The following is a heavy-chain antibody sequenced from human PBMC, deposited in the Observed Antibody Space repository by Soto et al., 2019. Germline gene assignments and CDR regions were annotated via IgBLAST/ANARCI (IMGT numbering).Heavy chain of an antibody. Sequence: SETLSLTCALSGGYISSGGYSWSWIRQPPGKGLEWIGYIYHSGSTYYNPSLKSRVTISVDRSKNQFSLKLSSVTAADTAVYYCARDRRHSSSSVGWFDPWGQGTLVTVSS. CDR2: IYHSGST. CDR3: ARDRRHSSSSVGWFDP. V-gene: IGHV4-30-2*01. CDR1: GGYISSGGYS. J-gene: IGHJ5*02. D-gene: IGHD6-6*01.